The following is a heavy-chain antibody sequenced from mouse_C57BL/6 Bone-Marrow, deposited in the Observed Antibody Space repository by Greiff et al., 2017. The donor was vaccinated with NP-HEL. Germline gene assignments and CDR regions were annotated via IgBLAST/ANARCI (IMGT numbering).Heavy chain of an antibody. J-gene: IGHJ2*01. V-gene: IGHV5-4*01. CDR2: ISDGGSYT. D-gene: IGHD2-3*01. CDR3: ARDGGWSYYFDY. Sequence: EVKLVESGGGLVKPGGSLKLSCAASGFTFSSYAMSWVRQTPEKRLEWVATISDGGSYTYYPDNVKGRFTISRDNAKNNLYLQMSHLKSEDTAMYYCARDGGWSYYFDYWGQGTTLTVSA. CDR1: GFTFSSYA.